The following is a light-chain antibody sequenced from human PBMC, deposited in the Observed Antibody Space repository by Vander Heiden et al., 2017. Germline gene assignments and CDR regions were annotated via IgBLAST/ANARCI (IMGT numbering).Light chain of an antibody. CDR2: LGS. J-gene: IGKJ3*01. CDR3: RQALQTPHT. CDR1: QSLLHSNGYNY. V-gene: IGKV2-28*01. Sequence: DIVMTQSPLSLPVTPGEPASISCRSSQSLLHSNGYNYLDWYLQKPGQSPQLLIYLGSNRASGVPDRFSGSGSGTDFTLKIIRVEAEDLGVYYCRQALQTPHTFGPGTKVDIK.